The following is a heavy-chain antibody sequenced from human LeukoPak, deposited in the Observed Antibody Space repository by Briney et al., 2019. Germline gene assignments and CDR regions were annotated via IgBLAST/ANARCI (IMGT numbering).Heavy chain of an antibody. D-gene: IGHD3-22*01. J-gene: IGHJ4*02. CDR2: MYLSGTT. CDR3: AGLVGRYSSGLYYYYFDY. CDR1: GDSINSLDL. Sequence: SETLSLTCTVSGDSINSLDLWSWVRQPPGQGLAWIGEMYLSGTTHSNPSVKSRVTISIDKSKNQFFLNLSSVTAADTAVYYCAGLVGRYSSGLYYYYFDYWGQGTLVTVSS. V-gene: IGHV4-4*02.